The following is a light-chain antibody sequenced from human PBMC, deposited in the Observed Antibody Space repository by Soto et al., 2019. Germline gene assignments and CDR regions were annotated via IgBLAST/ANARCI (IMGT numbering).Light chain of an antibody. V-gene: IGKV3-20*01. CDR3: QQFGGSPMYT. Sequence: EVVLTQSPVTLSLSPGERATLSCRASQSVSSNFLAWYQQRPGQAPRLLISDASTRAPGIPDRFSGSGSGTEFTLSISSLEPEDFAVYFCQQFGGSPMYTFGQGTKLEIK. J-gene: IGKJ2*01. CDR2: DAS. CDR1: QSVSSNF.